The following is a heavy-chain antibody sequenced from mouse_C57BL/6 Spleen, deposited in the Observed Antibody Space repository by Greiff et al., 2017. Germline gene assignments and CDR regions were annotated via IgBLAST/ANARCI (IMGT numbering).Heavy chain of an antibody. CDR2: IDPETGGT. J-gene: IGHJ3*01. CDR1: GYTFTDYE. D-gene: IGHD1-1*01. V-gene: IGHV1-15*01. CDR3: TRLPSYYYGSSPFAY. Sequence: QVQLQQSGAELVRPGASVTLSCKASGYTFTDYEMHWVKQTPVHGLEWIGAIDPETGGTAYNQKFKGKAILTADKSSSTAYMELRSLTSEDSAVYYCTRLPSYYYGSSPFAYWGQGTLVTVSA.